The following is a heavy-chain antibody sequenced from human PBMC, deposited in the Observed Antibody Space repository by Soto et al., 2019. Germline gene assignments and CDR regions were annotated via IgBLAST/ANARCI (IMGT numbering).Heavy chain of an antibody. J-gene: IGHJ4*02. D-gene: IGHD6-19*01. CDR2: ISYDGSNK. V-gene: IGHV3-30*18. CDR3: AKDRILIAVAGNVEY. Sequence: PGGSLRLSCAASGFTFSSYGMHWVRQAPGKGLEWVAVISYDGSNKYYADSVKGRFTISRDNSKNTLYLQMNSLRAEDTAVYYCAKDRILIAVAGNVEYWGQGTLVTVSS. CDR1: GFTFSSYG.